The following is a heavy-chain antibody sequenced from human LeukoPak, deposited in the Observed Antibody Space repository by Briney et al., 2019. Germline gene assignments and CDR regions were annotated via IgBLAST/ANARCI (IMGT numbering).Heavy chain of an antibody. CDR3: ARAWSGYMDGYYYYYYMDV. V-gene: IGHV1-69*13. Sequence: GASVKVSCKASGGTFSSYAVSWVRQAPGQGLEWMRGVIPIFGSANYAQKFQGRVTITADESTRTAYMELSSLRSEDTAVYYCARAWSGYMDGYYYYYYMDVWGKGTTVTVSS. CDR2: VIPIFGSA. J-gene: IGHJ6*03. D-gene: IGHD3-3*01. CDR1: GGTFSSYA.